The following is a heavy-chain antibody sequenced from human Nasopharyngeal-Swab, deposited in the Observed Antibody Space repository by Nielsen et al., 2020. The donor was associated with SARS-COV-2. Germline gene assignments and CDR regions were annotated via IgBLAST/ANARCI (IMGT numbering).Heavy chain of an antibody. D-gene: IGHD4-17*01. CDR3: AREPTVTTKTGYYYYGMDV. Sequence: WVRQAPGQGLEWMGWISAYNGNTNYAQKLQGRVTMTTDTSTSTAYMELRSLRSDDTAVYYCAREPTVTTKTGYYYYGMDVWGQGTTVTVSS. V-gene: IGHV1-18*01. J-gene: IGHJ6*02. CDR2: ISAYNGNT.